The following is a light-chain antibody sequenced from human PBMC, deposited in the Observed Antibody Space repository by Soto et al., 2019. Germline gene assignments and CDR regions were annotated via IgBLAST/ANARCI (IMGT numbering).Light chain of an antibody. V-gene: IGKV3-15*01. Sequence: EIVLTHSPGTLSLSPGERATLSCRSSQSVSNNYLAWYQQKPGQAPRLLIYGASTRATGVPARFSGSGSGTEFILTISSLQSEDFATYYCQHFNNWPPELTFGGGTKVDIK. CDR2: GAS. J-gene: IGKJ4*01. CDR1: QSVSNN. CDR3: QHFNNWPPELT.